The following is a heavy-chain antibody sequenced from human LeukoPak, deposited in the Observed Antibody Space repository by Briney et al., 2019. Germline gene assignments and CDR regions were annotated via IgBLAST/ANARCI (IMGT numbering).Heavy chain of an antibody. Sequence: PSGTLSLTCAVSGASISSGYWWSWVRQAPGKGLEWIGEIYHSGSTNHNPSLKSRVTISVDKPKSQFSLNLNSVTAADTALYYCASGGPYSSGWYLEFWGQGTLVTVSS. CDR2: IYHSGST. D-gene: IGHD6-19*01. V-gene: IGHV4-4*02. J-gene: IGHJ4*02. CDR1: GASISSGYW. CDR3: ASGGPYSSGWYLEF.